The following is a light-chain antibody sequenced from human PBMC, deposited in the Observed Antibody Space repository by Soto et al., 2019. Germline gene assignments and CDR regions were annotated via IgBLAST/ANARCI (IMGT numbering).Light chain of an antibody. Sequence: QSVLTQPPSVSGAPGQRVTISCTGSSSNIGAGYDVHWYQQLPGTAPKLLIYGNSNRASGVPDRFSGSKSGTSASLAITGLQAEDEADYYCQSYDISLSGSVFGGGTKLTVL. V-gene: IGLV1-40*01. J-gene: IGLJ3*02. CDR3: QSYDISLSGSV. CDR2: GNS. CDR1: SSNIGAGYD.